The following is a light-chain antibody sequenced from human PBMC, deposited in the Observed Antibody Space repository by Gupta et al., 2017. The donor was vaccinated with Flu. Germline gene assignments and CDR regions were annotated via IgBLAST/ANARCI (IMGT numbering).Light chain of an antibody. Sequence: SSLYASVGDRGTITCRASQSISSYLYWYEQKQRKAPKLLIYAEASWQRGVSSRFSGSGDGKNVTLTISRRQQEDFASYYCHQTDSNRSVPFGQGTQLDIK. CDR3: HQTDSNRSVP. J-gene: IGKJ5*01. CDR1: QSISSY. V-gene: IGKV1-39*01. CDR2: AEA.